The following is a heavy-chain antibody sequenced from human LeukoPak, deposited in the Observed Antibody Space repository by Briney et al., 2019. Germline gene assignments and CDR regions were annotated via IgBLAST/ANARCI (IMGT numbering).Heavy chain of an antibody. CDR3: ARDRRIRYYDSSGYYPWDHDAFDI. V-gene: IGHV1-3*01. CDR2: INAGNGNT. CDR1: GYTCTSYA. D-gene: IGHD3-22*01. Sequence: ASVKVSCKASGYTCTSYAMHWVRQAPGQRLEWMGWINAGNGNTKYSQKFQGRVTITRDTSASTAYMELSSLRSEDTAVYYRARDRRIRYYDSSGYYPWDHDAFDIWGQGTMVTVSS. J-gene: IGHJ3*02.